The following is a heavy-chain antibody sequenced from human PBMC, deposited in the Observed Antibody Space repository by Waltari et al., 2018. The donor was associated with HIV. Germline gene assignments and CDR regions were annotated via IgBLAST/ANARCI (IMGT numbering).Heavy chain of an antibody. J-gene: IGHJ4*02. Sequence: QVQLVESGGGVVQPGRSLRLSCAASGFSFSTYGMHWVRRAPGKGLEWVAVISYDGSNKYYADSVKGRFTISRDNSKNTLYLQMNSLRAEDTAVYYCAKDKGGVTYIFDYWGQGTLVTVSS. CDR1: GFSFSTYG. CDR2: ISYDGSNK. CDR3: AKDKGGVTYIFDY. V-gene: IGHV3-30*18. D-gene: IGHD1-1*01.